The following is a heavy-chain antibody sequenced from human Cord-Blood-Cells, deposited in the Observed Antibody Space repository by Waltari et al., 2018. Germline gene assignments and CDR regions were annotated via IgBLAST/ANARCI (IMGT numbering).Heavy chain of an antibody. J-gene: IGHJ6*02. V-gene: IGHV1-69*01. Sequence: QVQLVQSGAEVKKPGSSVKVSCNASGGTFSSYAISWVRQAPGQGLEWMGGIIPIFGTANYAQKFQGRVTITADESTSTAYMELSSLRSEDTAVYYCARETYCSSTSCYVRSMDVWGQGTTVTVSS. CDR3: ARETYCSSTSCYVRSMDV. CDR2: IIPIFGTA. CDR1: GGTFSSYA. D-gene: IGHD2-2*01.